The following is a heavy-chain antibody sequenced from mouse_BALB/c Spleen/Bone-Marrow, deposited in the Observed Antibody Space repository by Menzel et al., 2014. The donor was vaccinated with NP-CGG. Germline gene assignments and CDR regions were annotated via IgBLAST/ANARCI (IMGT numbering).Heavy chain of an antibody. J-gene: IGHJ2*01. V-gene: IGHV1-14*01. Sequence: QLQQSGPELVKPGASVKMSCMASGYTFTSYVMHWVKQKPGQGLEWIGYINPFNDGIEYNEKFKVKATLTSDKSSSTAYMGLSSLTSEDSAVYYCARGTTVVGDYWGQGATPTVSS. CDR3: ARGTTVVGDY. D-gene: IGHD1-1*01. CDR2: INPFNDGI. CDR1: GYTFTSYV.